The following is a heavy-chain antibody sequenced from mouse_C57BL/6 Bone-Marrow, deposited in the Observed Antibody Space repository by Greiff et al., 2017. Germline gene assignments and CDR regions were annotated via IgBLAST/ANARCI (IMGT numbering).Heavy chain of an antibody. V-gene: IGHV1-69*01. CDR3: ARGYYYGSSSNWYFDV. D-gene: IGHD1-1*01. J-gene: IGHJ1*03. CDR1: GYTFTSYW. CDR2: IDPSDSYT. Sequence: QVQLQQPGAELVMPGASVKLSCKASGYTFTSYWMHWVKQRPGQGLEWIGEIDPSDSYTNYNQKFKGKFTLTVDKSSSTAYMQLSGLTSEDSAVYYCARGYYYGSSSNWYFDVWGTGTTVTVSS.